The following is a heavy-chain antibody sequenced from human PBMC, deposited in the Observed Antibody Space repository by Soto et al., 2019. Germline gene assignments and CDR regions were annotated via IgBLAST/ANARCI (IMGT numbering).Heavy chain of an antibody. D-gene: IGHD3-22*01. V-gene: IGHV1-3*01. CDR2: INAGNGNT. CDR1: GYTFTSYA. J-gene: IGHJ4*02. CDR3: ARDSHYDTTGFDY. Sequence: ASVKVSCKASGYTFTSYAMHWVRQAPGQRLEWMGWINAGNGNTKYSQKFQGRVTITRDTSASTAYMELSSLRSEDTAVYYCARDSHYDTTGFDYWGQGTLVTVSS.